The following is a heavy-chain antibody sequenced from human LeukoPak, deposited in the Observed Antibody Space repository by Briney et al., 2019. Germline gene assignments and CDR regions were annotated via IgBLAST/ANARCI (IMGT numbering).Heavy chain of an antibody. V-gene: IGHV4-34*01. CDR3: TGGRWELRFDY. CDR1: GGSFSGYY. Sequence: SETLSLTCAVYGGSFSGYYWSWIRQPPGKGLEWIGEINHSGSTNYNPSLKSRVTISVDTSKNQFYLKLNSVTAADTAVYYCTGGRWELRFDYWGRGTLVTVSS. CDR2: INHSGST. D-gene: IGHD2-15*01. J-gene: IGHJ4*02.